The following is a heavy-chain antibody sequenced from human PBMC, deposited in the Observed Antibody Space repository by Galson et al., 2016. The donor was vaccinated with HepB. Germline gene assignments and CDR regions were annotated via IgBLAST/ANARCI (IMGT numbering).Heavy chain of an antibody. D-gene: IGHD6-19*01. CDR2: IYHSGST. V-gene: IGHV4-4*02. CDR1: SGSISSRNW. J-gene: IGHJ5*02. CDR3: ARAGQWLGPWFDP. Sequence: SETLSLTCAVSSGSISSRNWWSWVRQPPGEGLEWIGEIYHSGSTNYNPSLKSRVTISVDKSKNQFSLKLSSVTAADTAVYYCARAGQWLGPWFDPWGQGTLVTVSS.